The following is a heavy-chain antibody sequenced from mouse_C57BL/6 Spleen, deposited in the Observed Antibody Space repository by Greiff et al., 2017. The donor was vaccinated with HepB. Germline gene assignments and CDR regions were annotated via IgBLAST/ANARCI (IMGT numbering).Heavy chain of an antibody. Sequence: EVKLMESGAELVKPGASVKLSCTASGFNIKDYYMHWVKQRPEQGLEWIGRIDPEDGETKYAPKFQGKATITADTSSNTAYLQLSSLTSEDTAVYSCAREGLRRGLFAYWGQGTLVTVSA. CDR2: IDPEDGET. CDR3: AREGLRRGLFAY. J-gene: IGHJ3*01. V-gene: IGHV14-2*01. D-gene: IGHD2-4*01. CDR1: GFNIKDYY.